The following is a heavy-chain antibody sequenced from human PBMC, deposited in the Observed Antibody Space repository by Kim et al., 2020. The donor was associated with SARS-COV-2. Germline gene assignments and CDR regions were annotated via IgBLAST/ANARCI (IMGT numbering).Heavy chain of an antibody. V-gene: IGHV3-23*01. D-gene: IGHD6-13*01. CDR3: AKGSAAAHSAFDK. J-gene: IGHJ3*02. CDR1: GFTFSTYA. CDR2: ISGSSGST. Sequence: GGSLRLSCAASGFTFSTYAMSWVRQAPGKGLEWVSAISGSSGSTYYADSVKGRFTVSRDNSKNTLYLQMNSLRAEDTAVYYCAKGSAAAHSAFDKWGQGTRVTVSS.